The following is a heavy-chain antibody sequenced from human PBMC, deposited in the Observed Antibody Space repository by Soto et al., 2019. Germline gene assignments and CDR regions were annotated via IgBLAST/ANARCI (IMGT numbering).Heavy chain of an antibody. Sequence: EVQLVESGGGLVQPGGSLRLSCAASGFTFSSYSMNWVRQAPGKGLEWVSYISSSSSTIYYADSVKGRFTISRDNAKISLYLQRNSLRAEDTAVYYCAREADILNWFDPWGQGTLVTVSS. CDR2: ISSSSSTI. CDR1: GFTFSSYS. J-gene: IGHJ5*02. CDR3: AREADILNWFDP. V-gene: IGHV3-48*01. D-gene: IGHD3-9*01.